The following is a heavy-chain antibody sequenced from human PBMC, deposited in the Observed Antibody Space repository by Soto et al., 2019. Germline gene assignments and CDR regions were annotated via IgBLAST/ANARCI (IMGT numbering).Heavy chain of an antibody. Sequence: QVQLVESGGGVVQPGRSLRLSCAASGFTFSNYGMPWVRQAPGKGPEWVTIMSPDGNNKFYADSVKGRFTTSRDNSARTLYLLTDRLIAKDTAVSYCAKDVYCGSPVCLRNIVHFWRHRTLVNVSS. CDR3: AKDVYCGSPVCLRNIVHF. J-gene: IGHJ4*01. V-gene: IGHV3-30*18. D-gene: IGHD2-2*01. CDR1: GFTFSNYG. CDR2: MSPDGNNK.